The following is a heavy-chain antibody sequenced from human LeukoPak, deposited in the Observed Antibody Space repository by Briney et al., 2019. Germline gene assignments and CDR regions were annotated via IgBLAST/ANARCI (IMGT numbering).Heavy chain of an antibody. CDR3: ARDSHGYSSSSHLGY. J-gene: IGHJ4*02. D-gene: IGHD6-6*01. Sequence: PSETLSLTCTVSDGSISSGGYYWSWIRQHPGKSLEWIGYIYYSGSTYYNPSLKSRVTISVDTSKNQFSLKLSSVTAADTAVYYCARDSHGYSSSSHLGYWGQGTLVTVSS. CDR1: DGSISSGGYY. CDR2: IYYSGST. V-gene: IGHV4-31*03.